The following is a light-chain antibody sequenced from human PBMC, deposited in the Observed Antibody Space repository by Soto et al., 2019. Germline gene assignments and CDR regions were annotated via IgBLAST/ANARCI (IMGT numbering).Light chain of an antibody. Sequence: QSVLTQPASVSGSPGQSITIACTGTSGDVGGYNYVSWYQQHPGKAPKLMIYDVSNRPSGVSNRFSGSKSGNTASLTISGLQAEDEADYYCYSYTTSSTYVFGTGTKVTVL. CDR1: SGDVGGYNY. CDR2: DVS. CDR3: YSYTTSSTYV. J-gene: IGLJ1*01. V-gene: IGLV2-14*01.